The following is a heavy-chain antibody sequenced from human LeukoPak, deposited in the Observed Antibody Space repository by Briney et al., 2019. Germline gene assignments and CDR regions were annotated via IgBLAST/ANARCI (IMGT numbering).Heavy chain of an antibody. CDR2: IYTSGST. Sequence: SETLSLTCTVSGGSISSYYWSWIRQPAGKGLEWIGRIYTSGSTTYNPSLKSRVTMSVDTSKNQFSLKLSSVTAADTAVYHCARGRDYYGSGSYSYGMDVWGQGTTVTVSS. V-gene: IGHV4-4*07. CDR3: ARGRDYYGSGSYSYGMDV. D-gene: IGHD3-10*01. J-gene: IGHJ6*02. CDR1: GGSISSYY.